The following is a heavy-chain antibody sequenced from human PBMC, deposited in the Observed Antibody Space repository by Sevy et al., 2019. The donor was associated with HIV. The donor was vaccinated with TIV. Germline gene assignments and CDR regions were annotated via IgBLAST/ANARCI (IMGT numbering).Heavy chain of an antibody. D-gene: IGHD6-6*01. CDR3: ARQFQEYYYGVDV. Sequence: SETLSLTCTVSGDSISGYYWSWIRQPPGKGLGWIGYIYYSGRTNYNPSLKSRVTISEDRSKNQLSLKLTSVTAADTAVYYCARQFQEYYYGVDVWGQGTMVTVSS. J-gene: IGHJ6*02. V-gene: IGHV4-59*01. CDR1: GDSISGYY. CDR2: IYYSGRT.